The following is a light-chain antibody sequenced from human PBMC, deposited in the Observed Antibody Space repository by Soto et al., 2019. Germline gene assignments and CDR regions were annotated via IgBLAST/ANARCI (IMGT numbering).Light chain of an antibody. J-gene: IGKJ4*01. CDR1: QGIASY. V-gene: IGKV1-9*01. Sequence: IQMAQSPSSLSASVGDRVTITCRASQGIASYLAWYQHTPGKAPKLLIYLGSTLQRGVPSRFSGSGSGTDFTLTTSRLEPEDFAVYYCQHYGSSPLTFGGGTKVDIK. CDR3: QHYGSSPLT. CDR2: LGS.